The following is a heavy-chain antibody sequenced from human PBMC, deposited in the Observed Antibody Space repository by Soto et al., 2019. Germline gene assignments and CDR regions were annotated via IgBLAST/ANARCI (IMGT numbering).Heavy chain of an antibody. V-gene: IGHV4-31*03. CDR3: ARDADYGGSRGGMDV. D-gene: IGHD4-17*01. CDR1: GGSLNNADYF. CDR2: IYYSGST. Sequence: QVHLEEPGPGLVKPSETLSLICSVSGGSLNNADYFWSWIRHHPENGLEWIGYIYYSGSTRYNPSFKTRATLSIDTSKNQFSLRLNSVTVADTAVYFCARDADYGGSRGGMDVWGRGTTVTVSS. J-gene: IGHJ6*02.